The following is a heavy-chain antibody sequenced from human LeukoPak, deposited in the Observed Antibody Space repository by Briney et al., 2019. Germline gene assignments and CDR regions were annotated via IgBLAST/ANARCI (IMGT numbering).Heavy chain of an antibody. D-gene: IGHD3-9*01. V-gene: IGHV3-30*03. CDR1: GFTFITYA. CDR2: ISYDGSAK. J-gene: IGHJ4*02. Sequence: GGSLRLSCAASGFTFITYAIHWVRQAPGKGLEWVALISYDGSAKYYVDSMKGRFTISRDNSKNTLYLQMNSLRAEDTAVYYCAREGMFSEILTGYSHFDSWGQGTLVTVSS. CDR3: AREGMFSEILTGYSHFDS.